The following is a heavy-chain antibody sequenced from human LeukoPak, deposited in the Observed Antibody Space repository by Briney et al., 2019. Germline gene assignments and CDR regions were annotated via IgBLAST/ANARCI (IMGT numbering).Heavy chain of an antibody. CDR2: IIPIFGTA. V-gene: IGHV1-69*13. CDR1: GGTFSSYA. Sequence: ASVTVSCTASGGTFSSYAISWVRQAPGQGLEWMGGIIPIFGTANYAQKFQGRVTITADESTSTAYMELSSLRSEDTAVYYCARTWSSGWYGGFFYCGQGTLVTVSS. D-gene: IGHD6-19*01. CDR3: ARTWSSGWYGGFFY. J-gene: IGHJ4*02.